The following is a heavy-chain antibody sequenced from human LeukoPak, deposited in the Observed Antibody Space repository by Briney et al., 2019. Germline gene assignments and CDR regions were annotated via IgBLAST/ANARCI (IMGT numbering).Heavy chain of an antibody. Sequence: SETLSLTCTVSGGSISSSSYYWGWIRQPPGKGLEWIGSIYYSGSTYYNPSLKSRVTISVDTSKNQFSLKLSSVTAADTAVYYCARAYKNIVVVPAASYYYYYMDVWGKGTTVTVSS. J-gene: IGHJ6*03. V-gene: IGHV4-39*07. CDR3: ARAYKNIVVVPAASYYYYYMDV. CDR1: GGSISSSSYY. CDR2: IYYSGST. D-gene: IGHD2-2*01.